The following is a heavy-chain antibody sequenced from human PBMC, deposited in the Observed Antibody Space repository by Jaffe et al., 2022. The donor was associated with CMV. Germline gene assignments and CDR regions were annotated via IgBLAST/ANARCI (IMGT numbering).Heavy chain of an antibody. D-gene: IGHD4-17*01. CDR3: ARDGGEIQKNAFDL. CDR2: IHPGGGTT. V-gene: IGHV1-46*01. J-gene: IGHJ3*01. CDR1: GYTFTSFY. Sequence: QVLLVQSGAEVKKPGASVKVSCKTSGYTFTSFYMHWVRQAPGQGLEWMGMIHPGGGTTSHTQKFQGRVTMTRDTSTSTVFMELSSLSSEDTAVYYCARDGGEIQKNAFDLWGQGTMVSVSS.